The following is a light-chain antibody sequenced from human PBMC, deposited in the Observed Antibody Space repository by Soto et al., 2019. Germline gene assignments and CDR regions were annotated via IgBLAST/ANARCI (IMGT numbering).Light chain of an antibody. CDR3: QQYYSYPPWT. CDR1: QGISSY. CDR2: AAS. J-gene: IGKJ1*01. Sequence: IRMTQSPSSLSASTGDRVTITCRASQGISSYLAWYQQKPGKAPKLLIYAASTLQSGVPSRFSGSGSGTDFTLTISCLQSEDFATYYCQQYYSYPPWTFGQGTKVDIK. V-gene: IGKV1-8*01.